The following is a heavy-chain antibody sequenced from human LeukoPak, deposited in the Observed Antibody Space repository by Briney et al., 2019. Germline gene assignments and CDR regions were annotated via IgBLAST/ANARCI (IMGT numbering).Heavy chain of an antibody. Sequence: PGGSLRLSCAASGFTFSSYDMRWVRQAPGKGLEGGSAISGNGGSTYYADSVKRRFTISRDNSKNTLYLQMNSLRAEDTAVYYCAKAARGYSYGYSGYWGQGTLVTVSS. CDR2: ISGNGGST. D-gene: IGHD5-18*01. CDR3: AKAARGYSYGYSGY. J-gene: IGHJ4*02. V-gene: IGHV3-23*01. CDR1: GFTFSSYD.